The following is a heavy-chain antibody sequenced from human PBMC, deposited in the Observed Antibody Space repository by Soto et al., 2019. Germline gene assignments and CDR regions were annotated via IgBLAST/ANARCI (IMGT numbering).Heavy chain of an antibody. CDR2: ISYDGSNK. Sequence: QVQLVESGGGVVQPGRSLILSCAASGFTFSSYGMHWVRQAPGKGLEWVAVISYDGSNKYYADSVKGRFTISRDNSKNTLYLQMNSLRAEDTAVYYCAKDPSYEYDFWSGYYSEWGQGTLVTVSS. V-gene: IGHV3-30*18. D-gene: IGHD3-3*01. CDR1: GFTFSSYG. J-gene: IGHJ4*02. CDR3: AKDPSYEYDFWSGYYSE.